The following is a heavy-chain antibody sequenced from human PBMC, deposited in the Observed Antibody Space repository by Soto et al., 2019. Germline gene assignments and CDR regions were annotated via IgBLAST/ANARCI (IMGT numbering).Heavy chain of an antibody. D-gene: IGHD2-8*01. CDR3: ARVMAVNGTWIDY. Sequence: ASVKVSCKASGYTFTSYGISWVRQAPGQGLEWMGWISPYSGNTNYAQKLQGRVTMTTDTSTRTAYMELRSLRSDDTAVYYCARVMAVNGTWIDYWGQGTLVTVSS. CDR2: ISPYSGNT. CDR1: GYTFTSYG. V-gene: IGHV1-18*04. J-gene: IGHJ4*02.